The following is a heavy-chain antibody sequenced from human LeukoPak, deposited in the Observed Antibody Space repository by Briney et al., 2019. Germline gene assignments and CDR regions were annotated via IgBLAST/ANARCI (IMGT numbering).Heavy chain of an antibody. Sequence: GESLKIPFKGSGYSFTNYWIGWVRQVPGKGLEWMGIIYPGDSDTRYSPSFQGQVTISADKSHSPAYLQWSSLKASDTAMYYCARSYGDLTFDYWGQGTLVTVSS. D-gene: IGHD4-17*01. CDR1: GYSFTNYW. CDR2: IYPGDSDT. J-gene: IGHJ4*02. CDR3: ARSYGDLTFDY. V-gene: IGHV5-51*01.